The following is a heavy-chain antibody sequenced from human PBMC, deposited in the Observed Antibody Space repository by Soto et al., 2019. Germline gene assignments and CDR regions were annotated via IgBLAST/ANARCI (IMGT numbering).Heavy chain of an antibody. D-gene: IGHD6-13*01. J-gene: IGHJ6*02. CDR3: ARDRGAVAGTRYYYGMDV. V-gene: IGHV3-33*01. CDR2: IWYDGTNK. CDR1: GFTFSSYG. Sequence: QVQLVESRGGMVQPGRSLRLSCAASGFTFSSYGMHWVRQAPDKGLEWVAVIWYDGTNKYYTDSVKGRFTISRDNSKNTLYLQMNSLRAEDKAVYYCARDRGAVAGTRYYYGMDVWGQGTTVTVSS.